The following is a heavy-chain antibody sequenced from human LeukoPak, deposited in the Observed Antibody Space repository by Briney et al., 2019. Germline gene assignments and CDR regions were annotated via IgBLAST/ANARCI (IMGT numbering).Heavy chain of an antibody. D-gene: IGHD3-10*01. CDR1: GGSISSYD. J-gene: IGHJ3*02. CDR3: HSGGSGPGNAFDI. V-gene: IGHV4-59*01. Sequence: KSSETLSLTCTVSGGSISSYDWSWIRQPPGKGLEWIGYIYHSGSTNYNPSLKSRVTISVDTSKNQFSLKLSSVTAADTAVYYCHSGGSGPGNAFDIWGQGTMVAVSS. CDR2: IYHSGST.